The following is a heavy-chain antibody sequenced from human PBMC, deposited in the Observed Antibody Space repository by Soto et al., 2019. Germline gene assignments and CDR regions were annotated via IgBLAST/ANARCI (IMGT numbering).Heavy chain of an antibody. Sequence: SETLSLTCTVSGGSISSYYWSWIRQPPGKGLEWIGYIYYSGSTNYNPSLKSRVTISVDTSKNQFSLKLSSVTAADTAVYYCARDRDYYGSGSYYNPEAQPSYYYGMDVWGQGTTVTVSS. V-gene: IGHV4-59*01. CDR3: ARDRDYYGSGSYYNPEAQPSYYYGMDV. D-gene: IGHD3-10*01. CDR1: GGSISSYY. J-gene: IGHJ6*02. CDR2: IYYSGST.